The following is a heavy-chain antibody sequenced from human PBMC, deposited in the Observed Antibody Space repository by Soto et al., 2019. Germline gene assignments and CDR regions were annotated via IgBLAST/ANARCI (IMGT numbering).Heavy chain of an antibody. D-gene: IGHD3-10*01. CDR3: ARGYGSAMVRGVIITGTNWFDP. CDR2: IYYSGST. CDR1: GGSISSYY. Sequence: SETLSLTCTVSGGSISSYYWSWIRQPPGKGLEWIGYIYYSGSTNYNPSLKSRVTISVDTSKNQFSLKLSSVTAADTAVYYCARGYGSAMVRGVIITGTNWFDPWGQGTLVTVSS. J-gene: IGHJ5*02. V-gene: IGHV4-59*01.